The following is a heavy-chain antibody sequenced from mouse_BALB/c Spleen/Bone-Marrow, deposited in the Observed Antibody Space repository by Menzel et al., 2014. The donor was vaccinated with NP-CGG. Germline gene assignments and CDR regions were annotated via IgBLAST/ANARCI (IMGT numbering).Heavy chain of an antibody. V-gene: IGHV3-6*02. CDR1: GYSITSGYY. Sequence: DVQLQESGPGLVKPSQSLSLTCSVTGYSITSGYYWNWIRQFPGNKLEWMGYISYDGSNNYNPSLKNRISITRDTSKNQFFLKLNSVTTEDTATYYCAREGIYDGYWDYAMDYWGRGTSVTVSS. D-gene: IGHD2-3*01. J-gene: IGHJ4*01. CDR2: ISYDGSN. CDR3: AREGIYDGYWDYAMDY.